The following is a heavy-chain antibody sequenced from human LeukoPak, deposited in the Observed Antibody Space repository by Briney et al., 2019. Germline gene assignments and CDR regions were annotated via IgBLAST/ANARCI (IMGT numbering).Heavy chain of an antibody. V-gene: IGHV3-30-3*01. CDR2: ISYDGSNK. CDR3: AREGAHYDILTGYFFPHDY. D-gene: IGHD3-9*01. Sequence: GGSLRLSCAASGFTFSSYAMHWVRQAPGKGLEWVAVISYDGSNKYYADSVKGRFTISRDNSKNTLYLQMNSLRAEDTAVYYCAREGAHYDILTGYFFPHDYWGQGTLVTVSS. J-gene: IGHJ4*02. CDR1: GFTFSSYA.